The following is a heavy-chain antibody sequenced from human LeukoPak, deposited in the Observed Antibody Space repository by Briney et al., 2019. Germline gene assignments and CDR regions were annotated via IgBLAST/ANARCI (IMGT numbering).Heavy chain of an antibody. D-gene: IGHD3-22*01. CDR1: GFTFSAFW. CDR3: ARDTEIVVTTYYFDY. Sequence: GGSLRLSCAASGFTFSAFWMTWVRQAPGKGLEWVAHVKPDGSEKSYVDSVKGRFTISRDNAQNSLYLQMNSLRAEDTAVYYCARDTEIVVTTYYFDYWGQGTLVTVSS. V-gene: IGHV3-7*01. J-gene: IGHJ4*02. CDR2: VKPDGSEK.